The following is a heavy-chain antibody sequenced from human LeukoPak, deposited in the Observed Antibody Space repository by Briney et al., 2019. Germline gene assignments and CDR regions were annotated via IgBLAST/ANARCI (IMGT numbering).Heavy chain of an antibody. CDR2: IYYSDSYNSGST. D-gene: IGHD2-15*01. CDR3: ASASPSGYSPVYWYFDL. V-gene: IGHV4-59*12. J-gene: IGHJ2*01. Sequence: SETLSLTCTVSGGSINSFYWSWIRRPPGKGLEWIGNIYYSDSYNSGSTKYNPSLTSRVTIFADRSRNQVSLKMTSVTSADTAVYYCASASPSGYSPVYWYFDLWGRGALITVSS. CDR1: GGSINSFY.